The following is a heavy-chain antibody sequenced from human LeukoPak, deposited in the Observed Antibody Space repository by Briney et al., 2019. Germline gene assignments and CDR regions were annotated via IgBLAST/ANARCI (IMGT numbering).Heavy chain of an antibody. CDR1: GFTFSSYA. CDR2: ISGSGGST. V-gene: IGHV3-23*01. Sequence: GGSLRLSCAASGFTFSSYAMSWVRQAPGKGLEWVSAISGSGGSTYYADSVKGRFIISRDNSKNTLYLQMNSLRAEDTAVYYCAKDRSRRSSGSFDYLGQGTLVTVSS. CDR3: AKDRSRRSSGSFDY. J-gene: IGHJ4*02. D-gene: IGHD6-19*01.